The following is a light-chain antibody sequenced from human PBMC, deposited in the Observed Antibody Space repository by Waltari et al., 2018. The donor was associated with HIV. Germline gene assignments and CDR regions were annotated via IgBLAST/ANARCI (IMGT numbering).Light chain of an antibody. CDR1: SSDVGSYNL. J-gene: IGLJ3*02. V-gene: IGLV2-23*02. Sequence: QSALTQPASVSGSPGQSIPISCTGTSSDVGSYNLVSWYQQHPGKAPKLMIYEVSKRPSGVSNRFSGSKSGNTASLTISGLQAEDEADYYCCSYAGSRVFGGGTKLTVL. CDR2: EVS. CDR3: CSYAGSRV.